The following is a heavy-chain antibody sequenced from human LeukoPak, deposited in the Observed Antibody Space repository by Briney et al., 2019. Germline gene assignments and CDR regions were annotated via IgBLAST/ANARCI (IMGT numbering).Heavy chain of an antibody. Sequence: GGSLRLSCAASRFSFSNYLMHWGRQAPGKGLVWVSRVKSDGSDPSYAHSVKGRFTISRDNAENILYLQMNTLGAEDTAVYYCAGVIVSGSGSLDYWGQGTLVTVSS. CDR2: VKSDGSDP. J-gene: IGHJ4*02. CDR1: RFSFSNYL. CDR3: AGVIVSGSGSLDY. D-gene: IGHD3-10*01. V-gene: IGHV3-74*01.